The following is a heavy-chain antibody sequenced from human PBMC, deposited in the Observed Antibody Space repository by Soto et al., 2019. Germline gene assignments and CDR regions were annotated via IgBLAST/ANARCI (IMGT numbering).Heavy chain of an antibody. V-gene: IGHV3-30*18. CDR3: AKGIERFDY. D-gene: IGHD2-15*01. CDR1: GFTFSSYG. Sequence: GGSLRLSCAASGFTFSSYGMHWARQAPGKGLEWVAVISYDGSNKYYADSVKGRFTISRDNSKNTLYLQMNSLRAEDTAVYYCAKGIERFDYWGQGTLVTVSS. CDR2: ISYDGSNK. J-gene: IGHJ4*02.